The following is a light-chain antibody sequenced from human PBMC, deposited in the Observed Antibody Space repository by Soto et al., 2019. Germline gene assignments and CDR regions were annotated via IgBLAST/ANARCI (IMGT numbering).Light chain of an antibody. CDR2: EGS. CDR1: SSDVGSYNL. CDR3: CSFAGTGTYV. V-gene: IGLV2-23*01. J-gene: IGLJ1*01. Sequence: QSALTQPASVSGSPGQSITIPCTGTSSDVGSYNLVSWYQQHPGKAPKLIIYEGSKRPSGVSNRFSGSKSGNTASLTISGLQAEDEADYYCCSFAGTGTYVFATGTKRTVL.